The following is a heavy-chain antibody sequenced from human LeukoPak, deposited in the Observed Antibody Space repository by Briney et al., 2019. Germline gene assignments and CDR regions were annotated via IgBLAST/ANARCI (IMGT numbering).Heavy chain of an antibody. J-gene: IGHJ3*01. CDR3: ARHSDSPNYPDTDSFDL. D-gene: IGHD3-22*01. V-gene: IGHV3-53*01. CDR1: GFSISNYY. Sequence: GGSLGLSCAASGFSISNYYMFWARQAPGKGLEWVSVIYATGNTYYANSVKGRFTITRDNSENTLYLQMNSLRVGDTAVYYCARHSDSPNYPDTDSFDLWGQGTTVTVSS. CDR2: IYATGNT.